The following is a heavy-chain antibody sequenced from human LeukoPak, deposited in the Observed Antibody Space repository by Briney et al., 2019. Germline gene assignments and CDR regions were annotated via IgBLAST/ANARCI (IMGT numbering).Heavy chain of an antibody. D-gene: IGHD3-22*01. CDR2: IYSGGST. V-gene: IGHV3-53*01. CDR1: GFTVSSNY. CDR3: ARVLIYYDSSADNDY. Sequence: GGCLRLSCAASGFTVSSNYMSWVRQAPGKGLEWVSVIYSGGSTYYADSVKGRFTISRDNSKNTLYLQMNSLRAEDTAVYYCARVLIYYDSSADNDYWGQGTLVTVSS. J-gene: IGHJ4*02.